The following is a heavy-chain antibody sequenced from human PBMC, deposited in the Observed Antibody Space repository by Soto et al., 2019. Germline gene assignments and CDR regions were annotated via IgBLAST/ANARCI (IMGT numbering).Heavy chain of an antibody. CDR2: IYYTGDT. CDR1: GGSIRGSSYY. V-gene: IGHV4-39*01. CDR3: ARSLAATTPYFDN. D-gene: IGHD2-15*01. J-gene: IGHJ4*02. Sequence: SETLSLTCTVSGGSIRGSSYYWGWIRQPPGKGLEWIGCIYYTGDTYYNPSLKSRVAISVDTSRNKFSLKLSSVTAADTAVYYCARSLAATTPYFDNWGQGNMVTVSS.